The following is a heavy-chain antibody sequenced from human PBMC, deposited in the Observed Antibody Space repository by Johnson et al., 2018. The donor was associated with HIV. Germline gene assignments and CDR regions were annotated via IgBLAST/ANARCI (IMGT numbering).Heavy chain of an antibody. CDR3: ARPLDWKDLSDALDI. CDR1: GFTFSSYG. Sequence: HVQLVESGGGVVQPGGSLRLSCAASGFTFSSYGMHWVRQAPGKGLEWVAFIRYDGTNKYYADSVKGRFTFSRDNSKNTVYLQMNSLRADDTAMYYCARPLDWKDLSDALDIWGQGTMVSVSS. V-gene: IGHV3-30*02. J-gene: IGHJ3*02. D-gene: IGHD1-1*01. CDR2: IRYDGTNK.